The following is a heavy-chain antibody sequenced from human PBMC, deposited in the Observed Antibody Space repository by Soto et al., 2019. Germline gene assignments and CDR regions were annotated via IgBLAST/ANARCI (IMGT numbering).Heavy chain of an antibody. CDR3: ARIRGYCSGGSCLPLNNWFDP. Sequence: SETLSLTCAVSSGSISSSNWWSWVRQPPGKGLEWIGEIYHSGSTNYNPSLKSRVTISVDKSKNQFSLKLSSVTAADTAVYYCARIRGYCSGGSCLPLNNWFDPWGQGTLVTVSS. V-gene: IGHV4-4*02. CDR2: IYHSGST. D-gene: IGHD2-15*01. J-gene: IGHJ5*02. CDR1: SGSISSSNW.